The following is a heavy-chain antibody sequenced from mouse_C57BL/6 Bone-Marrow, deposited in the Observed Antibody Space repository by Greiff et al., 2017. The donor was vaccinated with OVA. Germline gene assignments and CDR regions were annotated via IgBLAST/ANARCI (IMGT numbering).Heavy chain of an antibody. D-gene: IGHD1-1*01. CDR3: AIGGIYYGSGHIFDY. V-gene: IGHV1-74*01. J-gene: IGHJ2*01. CDR2: FHPSDSDT. Sequence: VQLQQPGAELVKPGASVKVSCKASGYTFTSYWMHWVKQRPGQGLEWIGRFHPSDSDTNYNQKFKGKATLTVDKSSSTAYMQHSSRTSEDSAVYYCAIGGIYYGSGHIFDYWGQGTTLTVSS. CDR1: GYTFTSYW.